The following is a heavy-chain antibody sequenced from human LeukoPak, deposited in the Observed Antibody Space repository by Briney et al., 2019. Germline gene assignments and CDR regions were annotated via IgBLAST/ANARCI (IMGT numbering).Heavy chain of an antibody. Sequence: GGSLRLSCAASGFTFSNYGMQWVRQSPGKRLECLAVISHDGSVKHYADSVKGRFTISRDNSKNTLWMEMNSLRGEDTAVYYCAKESTVMAAREIDSWGQGNLVTVSS. CDR3: AKESTVMAAREIDS. J-gene: IGHJ4*02. V-gene: IGHV3-30*18. CDR1: GFTFSNYG. CDR2: ISHDGSVK. D-gene: IGHD2-15*01.